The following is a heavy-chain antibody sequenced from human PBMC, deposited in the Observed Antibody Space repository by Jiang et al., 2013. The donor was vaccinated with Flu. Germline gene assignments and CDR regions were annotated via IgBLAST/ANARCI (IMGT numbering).Heavy chain of an antibody. J-gene: IGHJ4*02. CDR3: AISALAYVWGPY. CDR2: ISDTGRT. Sequence: TLSLTCTVSGASIGSYSWSWIRQSPGQGLEWIGFISDTGRTDYNPSLKGRVTIAADTSKNQFSLMLTSVTAADTAVYYCAISALAYVWGPYWGPGTLVTVSS. V-gene: IGHV4-59*01. D-gene: IGHD3-16*01. CDR1: GASIGSYS.